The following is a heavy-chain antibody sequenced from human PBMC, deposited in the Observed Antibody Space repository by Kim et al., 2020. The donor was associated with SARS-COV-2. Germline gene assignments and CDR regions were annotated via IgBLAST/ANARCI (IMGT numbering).Heavy chain of an antibody. J-gene: IGHJ4*02. CDR2: INHSGST. Sequence: SETLSLTCAVYGGSFSGYYWSWIRQPPGKGLEWIGEINHSGSTNYNPSLKSRVTISVDTSKNQFSLKLSSVTAADTAVYYCARVPGYSYGYGYWGQGTLVTVSS. CDR3: ARVPGYSYGYGY. V-gene: IGHV4-34*01. CDR1: GGSFSGYY. D-gene: IGHD5-18*01.